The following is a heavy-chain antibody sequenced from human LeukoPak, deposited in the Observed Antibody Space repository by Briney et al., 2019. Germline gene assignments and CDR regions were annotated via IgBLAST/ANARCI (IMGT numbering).Heavy chain of an antibody. CDR2: INPNSGGT. Sequence: GASVKVSCKTSGYTFTGYYMHWVRQAPGRGLEWMGWINPNSGGTNYAQKFQGRVTMTRDTSISTAYMELSRLRSDDTAVYYCARNIAAAGTGYYYGMDVWGQGTTVTVSS. V-gene: IGHV1-2*02. D-gene: IGHD6-13*01. CDR1: GYTFTGYY. CDR3: ARNIAAAGTGYYYGMDV. J-gene: IGHJ6*02.